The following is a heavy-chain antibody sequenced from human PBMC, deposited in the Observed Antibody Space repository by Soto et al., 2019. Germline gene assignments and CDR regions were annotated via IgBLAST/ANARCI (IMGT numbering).Heavy chain of an antibody. CDR3: EDFGIYCSVTYYYMPG. CDR2: IRDSGGST. CDR1: GFTFSSYA. Sequence: EVQLLESGGGLVQPGGSLRLSCAASGFTFSSYAMSWVRQAPGKGLEWGSAIRDSGGSTYYADSVKGRFTISRDNSKNTLDLRMNTLRAEDTGVYYCEDFGIYCSVTYYYMPGSVREATITDS. V-gene: IGHV3-23*01. D-gene: IGHD6-25*01. J-gene: IGHJ6*03.